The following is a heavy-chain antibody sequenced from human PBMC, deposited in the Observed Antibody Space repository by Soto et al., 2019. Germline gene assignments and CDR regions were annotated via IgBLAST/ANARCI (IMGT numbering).Heavy chain of an antibody. CDR1: GFTFSSYA. CDR3: ARHKRDLRFLEWSYYFDF. J-gene: IGHJ4*02. CDR2: ISYDGSNK. D-gene: IGHD3-3*01. V-gene: IGHV3-30-3*01. Sequence: PGGSLRLSCAASGFTFSSYAMHWVRQAPGKGLEWVAVISYDGSNKYYADSVKGRFTISRDNSKNTLYLQMNSLRAEDTALYYCARHKRDLRFLEWSYYFDFWGQGTLVTVSS.